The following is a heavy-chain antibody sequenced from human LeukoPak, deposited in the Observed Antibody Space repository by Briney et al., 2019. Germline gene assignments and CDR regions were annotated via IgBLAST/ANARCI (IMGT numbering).Heavy chain of an antibody. V-gene: IGHV3-23*01. CDR2: VSGSGDNI. Sequence: GGSLRLSCAASGFTLTTCAMSWVRQAPGKGLEWISAVSGSGDNIYYADSVKGRFTISRDISNNTLYLQMNSLRADDTAVYHCTRPRIAAAGTHNDYWGQGTLVTVSS. D-gene: IGHD6-13*01. J-gene: IGHJ4*02. CDR1: GFTLTTCA. CDR3: TRPRIAAAGTHNDY.